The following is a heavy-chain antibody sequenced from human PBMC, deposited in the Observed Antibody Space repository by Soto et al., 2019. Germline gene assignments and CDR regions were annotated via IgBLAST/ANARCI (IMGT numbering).Heavy chain of an antibody. Sequence: SETLSLTCAVSGGSFSGYYWSWIRQPPGKGLEWIGEINHSGSTNYNPSLNSRVTISVDTSKNQLSLKLTSVAAAETAVYYCARGRDTMVRGLIPDTNSYYYMDVWGKGTTVTVSS. CDR3: ARGRDTMVRGLIPDTNSYYYMDV. CDR2: INHSGST. V-gene: IGHV4-34*01. CDR1: GGSFSGYY. J-gene: IGHJ6*03. D-gene: IGHD3-10*01.